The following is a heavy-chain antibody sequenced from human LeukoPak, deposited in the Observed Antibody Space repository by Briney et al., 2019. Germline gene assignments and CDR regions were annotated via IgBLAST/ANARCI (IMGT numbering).Heavy chain of an antibody. CDR3: AKGGTMITFGGVIGFY. CDR2: INPNSGGT. CDR1: GYTFTGYY. Sequence: ASVKVSCKASGYTFTGYYMHWVRQAPGQGLEWMGWINPNSGGTNYAQKFQGRVTMTGDTSISTAYMELSRLRSDDTAVYYCAKGGTMITFGGVIGFYWGQGTLVTVSS. D-gene: IGHD3-16*01. V-gene: IGHV1-2*02. J-gene: IGHJ4*02.